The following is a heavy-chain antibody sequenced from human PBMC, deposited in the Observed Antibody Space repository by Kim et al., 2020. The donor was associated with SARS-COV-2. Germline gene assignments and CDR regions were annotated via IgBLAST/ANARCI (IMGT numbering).Heavy chain of an antibody. V-gene: IGHV4-34*01. CDR1: GGSFSGYY. D-gene: IGHD3-9*01. J-gene: IGHJ5*02. Sequence: SETLSLTCAVYGGSFSGYYWSWIRQPPGKGQEWIGEINHSGSTNYNTSLKSRVTISVDTSKNQFSLKLSSVTAADTAVYYCARGGGVLRYFDWLQGFDPWGQGTLVTVSS. CDR3: ARGGGVLRYFDWLQGFDP. CDR2: INHSGST.